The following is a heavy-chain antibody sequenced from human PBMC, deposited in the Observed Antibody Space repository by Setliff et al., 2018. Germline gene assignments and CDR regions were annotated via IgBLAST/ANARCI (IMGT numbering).Heavy chain of an antibody. CDR2: INTNTGNP. J-gene: IGHJ4*02. Sequence: ASVKVSCKASGGTFSSYGISWVRQAPGQGLEWMGWINTNTGNPTYAQGFTGRFVFSLDTSVSTAYLQISSLKAEDTALYYCARVGTGSLLDYWGQGTLVTVSS. CDR3: ARVGTGSLLDY. CDR1: GGTFSSYG. V-gene: IGHV7-4-1*02. D-gene: IGHD1-1*01.